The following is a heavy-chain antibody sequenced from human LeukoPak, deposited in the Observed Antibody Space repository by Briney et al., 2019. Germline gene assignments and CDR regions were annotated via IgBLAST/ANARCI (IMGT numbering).Heavy chain of an antibody. CDR3: ARGSAY. V-gene: IGHV4-61*02. CDR1: GGSISSGSYY. CDR2: IYTSGST. Sequence: PSETLSLTCTVSGGSISSGSYYWSWLRQPAGKGLEWIGRIYTSGSTNYNPSLKSRVTISVDTSKNQFSLKLSSVTAADTAVYYCARGSAYWGQGTLVTVSS. J-gene: IGHJ4*02.